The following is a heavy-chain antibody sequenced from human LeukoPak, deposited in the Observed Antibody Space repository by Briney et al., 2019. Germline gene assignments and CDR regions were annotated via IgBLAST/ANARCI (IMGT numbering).Heavy chain of an antibody. CDR1: GFTFSDYH. Sequence: GGALRLSCAASGFTFSDYHRSWIRQAPGKGLEWVSHITGSGYTMSYAGSVKGRFTISRDNAKNSLFLHVNSLRAEDTAVYYCAREGRPGAFDPWGQGTLVTVSS. J-gene: IGHJ5*02. CDR2: ITGSGYTM. CDR3: AREGRPGAFDP. D-gene: IGHD3-10*01. V-gene: IGHV3-11*01.